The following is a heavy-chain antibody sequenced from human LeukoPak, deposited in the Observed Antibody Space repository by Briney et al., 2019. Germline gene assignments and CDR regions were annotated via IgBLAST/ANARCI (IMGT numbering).Heavy chain of an antibody. D-gene: IGHD6-19*01. V-gene: IGHV4-61*01. CDR3: ARCSSGWGGNFDY. J-gene: IGHJ4*02. Sequence: SETLSLTCTVSGGSVSSGSYYWSWIRQPPGKGLEWIGYIYYSGSTTYNPSLKSRVTISVDASKNQFSLKLSSVTAADTAVYYCARCSSGWGGNFDYWGQGTLATVSS. CDR2: IYYSGST. CDR1: GGSVSSGSYY.